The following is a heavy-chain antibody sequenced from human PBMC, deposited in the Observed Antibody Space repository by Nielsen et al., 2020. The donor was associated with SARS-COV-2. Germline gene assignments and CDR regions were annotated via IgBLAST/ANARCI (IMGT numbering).Heavy chain of an antibody. CDR1: GFTLSSYA. CDR3: AKDLGQWLGNFDY. Sequence: GGSLRLSCAASGFTLSSYAMSWVRHAPGKGLEWVSAISGSGGSTYYADSVKGRFTISRDNSKNTLYLQMNSLRAEDTAVYYCAKDLGQWLGNFDYWGQGTLVTVSS. CDR2: ISGSGGST. J-gene: IGHJ4*02. V-gene: IGHV3-23*01. D-gene: IGHD6-19*01.